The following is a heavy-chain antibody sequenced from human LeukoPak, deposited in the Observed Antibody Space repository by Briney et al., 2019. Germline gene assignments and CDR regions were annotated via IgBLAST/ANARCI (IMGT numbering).Heavy chain of an antibody. CDR3: VRDSSWNNNHWYAGGFDC. J-gene: IGHJ4*02. CDR1: GFTFSSHW. D-gene: IGHD2-2*01. V-gene: IGHV3-7*03. CDR2: INSDGSYI. Sequence: GGSLRLSCAASGFTFSSHWMTWVRQAPGKGLEWVACINSDGSYIQYVDSAKGRFSISRDNAKNSLFLQMSSLRAEDTAMYYCVRDSSWNNNHWYAGGFDCWGQGALVAVSS.